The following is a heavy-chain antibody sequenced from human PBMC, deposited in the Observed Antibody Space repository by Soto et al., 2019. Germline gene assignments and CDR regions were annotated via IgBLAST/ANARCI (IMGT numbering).Heavy chain of an antibody. Sequence: GESLKISCKGSGCSFTSYWISWVRQMPGKGLEWMGRIDPSDSYTNYSPSFQGHVTISADKSISTAYLQWSSLKASDTAMYYCAGHGRYDSSGYYYFWGQGTLVTVSS. CDR2: IDPSDSYT. D-gene: IGHD3-22*01. J-gene: IGHJ4*02. V-gene: IGHV5-10-1*01. CDR1: GCSFTSYW. CDR3: AGHGRYDSSGYYYF.